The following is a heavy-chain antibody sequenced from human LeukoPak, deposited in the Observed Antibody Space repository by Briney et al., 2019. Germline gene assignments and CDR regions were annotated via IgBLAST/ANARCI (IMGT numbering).Heavy chain of an antibody. V-gene: IGHV1-18*01. CDR2: ISSYNANT. CDR1: GYTFTSYG. D-gene: IGHD3-22*01. J-gene: IGHJ4*02. CDR3: AREEGYYDSSGYKYYLDY. Sequence: ASVKVSCKASGYTFTSYGINWVRQAPGQGLEWLGWISSYNANTNYAQKLQGRVTMTTDTSTSTAYMELRSLRSDDTAVFYCAREEGYYDSSGYKYYLDYWGQETLVTVSS.